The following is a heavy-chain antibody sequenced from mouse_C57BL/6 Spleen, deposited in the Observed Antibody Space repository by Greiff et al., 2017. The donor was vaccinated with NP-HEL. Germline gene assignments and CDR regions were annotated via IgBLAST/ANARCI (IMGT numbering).Heavy chain of an antibody. J-gene: IGHJ2*01. D-gene: IGHD1-1*01. CDR2: ISSGSSTI. V-gene: IGHV5-17*01. CDR1: GFTFSDYG. CDR3: AGGPYYYFDY. Sequence: EVNVVESGGGLVKPGGSLKLSCAASGFTFSDYGMHWVRQAPEKGLEWVAYISSGSSTIYYADTVKGRFTISRDNAKNTLFLQMTSLRSEDTAMYYCAGGPYYYFDYWGQGTTLTVSS.